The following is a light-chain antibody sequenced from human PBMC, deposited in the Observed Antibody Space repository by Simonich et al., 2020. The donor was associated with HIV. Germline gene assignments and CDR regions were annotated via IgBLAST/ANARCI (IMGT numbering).Light chain of an antibody. CDR2: AAS. CDR3: HQYYNTPRT. V-gene: IGKV1-NL1*01. J-gene: IGKJ1*01. Sequence: DIQMTQSPSSLSASVGDRVTITCRASQGISNSLAWYQQKPGKAPKLLLYAASRLERGVPSRFSGSGSGTDYTLTISSLQAEDVAVYYCHQYYNTPRTFGQGTKVEIK. CDR1: QGISNS.